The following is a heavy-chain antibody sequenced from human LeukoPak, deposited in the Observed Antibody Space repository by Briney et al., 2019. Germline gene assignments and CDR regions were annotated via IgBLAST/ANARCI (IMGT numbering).Heavy chain of an antibody. D-gene: IGHD6-13*01. J-gene: IGHJ3*02. V-gene: IGHV3-20*04. Sequence: PGGSLRLSCAASGFTFDDYGMSWVRQAPGKGLEWVSGINWNGGSTGYADSVKGRFTISRDNFENTLYLQMNSLRAEDTAVYYCAKYWAAAGTSAFDIWGQGTMVTVSS. CDR1: GFTFDDYG. CDR2: INWNGGST. CDR3: AKYWAAAGTSAFDI.